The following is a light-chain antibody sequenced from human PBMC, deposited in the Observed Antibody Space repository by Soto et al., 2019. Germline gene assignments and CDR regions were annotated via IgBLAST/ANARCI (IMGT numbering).Light chain of an antibody. CDR2: EVS. J-gene: IGLJ3*02. V-gene: IGLV2-14*01. CDR3: SSYTSSATV. Sequence: QSALTQPASVSGSPGQSITISCTGSTSDVGAYNYVSWYKHHPGQAPQLMIYEVSNRPSGVSHRFSGSKSGNTASLTISGLQAEDEADYYCSSYTSSATVFGGGTKLTVL. CDR1: TSDVGAYNY.